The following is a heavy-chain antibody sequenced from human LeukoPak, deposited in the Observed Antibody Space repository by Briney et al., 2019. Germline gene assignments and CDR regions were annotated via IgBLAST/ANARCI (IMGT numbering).Heavy chain of an antibody. CDR1: GFTFSSYA. CDR3: AREDIVATIARYYYYGMDV. CDR2: ISGSGGST. D-gene: IGHD5-12*01. J-gene: IGHJ6*02. V-gene: IGHV3-23*01. Sequence: PGGSLRLSCAASGFTFSSYAMSWVRQAPGKGLEWVSAISGSGGSTYYADSVKGRFTISRDNSKNTLYLQMNSLRAEDTAVYYCAREDIVATIARYYYYGMDVWGQGTTVTVSS.